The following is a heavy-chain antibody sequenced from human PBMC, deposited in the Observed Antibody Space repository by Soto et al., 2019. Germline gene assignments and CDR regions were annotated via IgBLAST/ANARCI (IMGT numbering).Heavy chain of an antibody. V-gene: IGHV3-23*01. CDR1: GFTFSSYA. J-gene: IGHJ4*02. CDR2: ISGSGGST. CDR3: ARRGSGSYYDY. Sequence: EVQLLESGGGLVQPGGSLRLSCAASGFTFSSYAMRWVRQAPVKGLEWVSAISGSGGSTYYADSVKGRFTISRDNSKNTLYLQMNSLRAGGPAVYYCARRGSGSYYDYWGQGTLVTVSS. D-gene: IGHD1-26*01.